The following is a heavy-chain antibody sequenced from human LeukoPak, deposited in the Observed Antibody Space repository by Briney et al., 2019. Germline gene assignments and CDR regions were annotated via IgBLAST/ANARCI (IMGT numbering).Heavy chain of an antibody. J-gene: IGHJ4*02. CDR1: GFTFSSYG. V-gene: IGHV3-30*03. D-gene: IGHD4-23*01. CDR3: ARGRPHGNDY. CDR2: ISYDGSNK. Sequence: PGGSLRLSCAASGFTFSSYGTHWVRQAPGKGLEWVAVISYDGSNKYYADSVKGRFSISRDNAKNTLYLQMNSLRVEDTAVYYCARGRPHGNDYWGQGTLVTVSS.